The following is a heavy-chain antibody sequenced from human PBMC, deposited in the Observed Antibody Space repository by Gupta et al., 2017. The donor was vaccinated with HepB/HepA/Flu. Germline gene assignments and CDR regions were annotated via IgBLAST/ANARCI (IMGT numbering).Heavy chain of an antibody. V-gene: IGHV5-51*01. D-gene: IGHD1-26*01. J-gene: IGHJ6*02. CDR2: IYPSDSTI. CDR1: DYNFPRYW. Sequence: AVKKAGESLKISCKGFDYNFPRYWIGWVRQLPGRGLEWMVVIYPSDSTIKYSPSFQGHGTISADTSSNTAYLQWTSLRPSDNAVYFCARRATSLTILDCDFYRMDVWGQGTTVTVSS. CDR3: ARRATSLTILDCDFYRMDV.